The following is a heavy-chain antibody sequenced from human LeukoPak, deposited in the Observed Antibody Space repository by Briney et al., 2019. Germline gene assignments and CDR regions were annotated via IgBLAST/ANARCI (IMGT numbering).Heavy chain of an antibody. Sequence: SETLSLTCAVSGYSISSGYYWGWIRQPPGKGLEWIGSIYHSGSTYYNPSLKSRVTISVDTSKNQFSLKLSSVTAADTAVYYCARVCSYGLIADYWGQGTLVTVSS. CDR3: ARVCSYGLIADY. J-gene: IGHJ4*02. CDR2: IYHSGST. D-gene: IGHD5-18*01. CDR1: GYSISSGYY. V-gene: IGHV4-38-2*01.